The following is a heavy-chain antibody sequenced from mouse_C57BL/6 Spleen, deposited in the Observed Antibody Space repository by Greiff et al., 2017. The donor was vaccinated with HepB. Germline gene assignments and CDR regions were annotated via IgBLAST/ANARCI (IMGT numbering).Heavy chain of an antibody. CDR1: GYTFTEYT. J-gene: IGHJ2*01. CDR2: FYPGSGSI. D-gene: IGHD1-1*01. Sequence: VQLQQSGAELVKPGASVKLSCKASGYTFTEYTIHWVKQRSGQGLEWIGWFYPGSGSIKYNEKFKDKATLTADKSSSTVYMELSRLTSEDSAVYFWARHGRTHYYGSSYGFDYWGQGTTLTVSS. V-gene: IGHV1-62-2*01. CDR3: ARHGRTHYYGSSYGFDY.